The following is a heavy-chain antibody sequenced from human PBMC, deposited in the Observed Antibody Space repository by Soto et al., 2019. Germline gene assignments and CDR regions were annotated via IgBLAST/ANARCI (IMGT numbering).Heavy chain of an antibody. V-gene: IGHV3-11*01. J-gene: IGHJ6*02. D-gene: IGHD5-18*01. Sequence: QMQLVESGGGLVEPGGSLRLSCEASGFTFSNHYMSWIRQAPGKGLEWVSYISRSGSTIYYADSVRGRFTISRDNSKNSLYLQMDSRRAEDTAMYYCGREPELWDENVATRPSIYYYGMDVWGQGTTVTVSS. CDR1: GFTFSNHY. CDR3: GREPELWDENVATRPSIYYYGMDV. CDR2: ISRSGSTI.